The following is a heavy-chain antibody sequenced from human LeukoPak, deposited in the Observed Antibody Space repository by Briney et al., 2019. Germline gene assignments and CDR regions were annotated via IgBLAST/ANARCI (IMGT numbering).Heavy chain of an antibody. Sequence: PSETLSLTSAVYGGSFSGYYWSWIRQPPGKGLEWIGEINHSGSTNYNPSLKSRVTISVDTSKNQFSLKLSSETAADTAVYSCARGRGYSGYDFSYYYGMDVWGQGTTVTVFS. CDR3: ARGRGYSGYDFSYYYGMDV. CDR2: INHSGST. V-gene: IGHV4-34*01. D-gene: IGHD5-12*01. CDR1: GGSFSGYY. J-gene: IGHJ6*02.